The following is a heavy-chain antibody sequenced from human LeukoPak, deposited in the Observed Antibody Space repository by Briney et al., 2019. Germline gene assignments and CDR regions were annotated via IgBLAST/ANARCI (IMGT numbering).Heavy chain of an antibody. V-gene: IGHV1-8*01. CDR1: GYTFTSYD. CDR2: MNPNSGNT. Sequence: ASVKVSCKASGYTFTSYDINWVRQATGQGLEWMGWMNPNSGNTGYAQKFQGRVTMTRNTSISTAYMELSSLRSEDTAVYYCARPFGMVQGVMADYYYMDVWGKGTTVTVSS. D-gene: IGHD3-10*01. J-gene: IGHJ6*03. CDR3: ARPFGMVQGVMADYYYMDV.